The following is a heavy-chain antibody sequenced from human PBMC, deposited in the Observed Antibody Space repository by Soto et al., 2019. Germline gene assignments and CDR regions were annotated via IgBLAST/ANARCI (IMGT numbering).Heavy chain of an antibody. CDR2: IYYSGST. V-gene: IGHV4-39*01. J-gene: IGHJ4*02. CDR1: GGSISSSSYY. D-gene: IGHD2-2*01. CDR3: ASRYCSSISCNFDY. Sequence: QLQLQESGPGLVKPSETLSLTCTVSGGSISSSSYYWGWIRQPPGKGLEWIGSIYYSGSTYYNPSLKSRVTISVDTSKNQFSLKLSSVTAADTAVYYCASRYCSSISCNFDYWGQGTLVTVSS.